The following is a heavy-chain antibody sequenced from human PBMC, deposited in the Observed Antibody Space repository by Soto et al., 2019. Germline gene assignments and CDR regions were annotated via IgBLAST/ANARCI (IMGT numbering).Heavy chain of an antibody. D-gene: IGHD6-13*01. CDR2: INSDGSST. J-gene: IGHJ6*02. V-gene: IGHV3-74*01. CDR3: AKEARWYSNSAYYYYGMDV. CDR1: GFTFSSYW. Sequence: PGGSLRLSCAASGFTFSSYWMHWVRQAPGKGLVWVSRINSDGSSTSYADSVKGRFTISRDNAKNTLYLQMNSLRAEDTAVYYCAKEARWYSNSAYYYYGMDVWGQGTTVTVSS.